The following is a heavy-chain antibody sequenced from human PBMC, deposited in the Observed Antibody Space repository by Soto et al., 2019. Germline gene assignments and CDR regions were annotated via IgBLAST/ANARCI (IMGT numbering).Heavy chain of an antibody. Sequence: QVKLVQSGAEVKKPGSSVKVSCKASGGTFSSYTISWVRQAPGQGLEWMGRIIPILGIANYAQKFQGRVTITADKSTSTAYMELSSLRSEDTAVYSCAREPPSEVWFGANWFDPWGQGTLVTVAS. V-gene: IGHV1-69*08. CDR2: IIPILGIA. J-gene: IGHJ5*02. D-gene: IGHD3-10*01. CDR3: AREPPSEVWFGANWFDP. CDR1: GGTFSSYT.